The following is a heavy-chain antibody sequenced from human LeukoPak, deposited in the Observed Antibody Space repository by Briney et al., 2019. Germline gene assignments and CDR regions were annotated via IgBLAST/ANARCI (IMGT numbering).Heavy chain of an antibody. Sequence: PSETLSLTCTVSGYSISSGYHWGWIRQPPGKGLEWIGSIYHSGSTNYNPSLKSRVTISVDTSKNQFSLKLSSVTAADTAVYYCARGGLAYSSSWYLIDYWGQGTLVTVSS. CDR3: ARGGLAYSSSWYLIDY. CDR1: GYSISSGYH. V-gene: IGHV4-38-2*02. J-gene: IGHJ4*02. CDR2: IYHSGST. D-gene: IGHD6-13*01.